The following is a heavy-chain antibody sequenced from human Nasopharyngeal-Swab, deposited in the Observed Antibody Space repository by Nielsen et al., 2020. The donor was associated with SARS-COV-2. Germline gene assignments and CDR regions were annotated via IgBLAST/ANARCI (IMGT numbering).Heavy chain of an antibody. CDR1: GGSISSYY. V-gene: IGHV4-59*08. CDR2: IYYSGST. CDR3: ARGRYCSSTSCSRLHWFDP. Sequence: SETLSLTCTVSGGSISSYYWTWIRQSPGKGLEWIGYIYYSGSTDYNPSLKGRVTISVDTSKNQFSLKLNSVTAADTAVYYCARGRYCSSTSCSRLHWFDPWGQGTLVTVSS. D-gene: IGHD2-2*01. J-gene: IGHJ5*02.